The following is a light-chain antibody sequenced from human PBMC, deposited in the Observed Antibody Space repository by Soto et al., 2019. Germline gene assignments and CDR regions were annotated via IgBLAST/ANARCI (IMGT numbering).Light chain of an antibody. V-gene: IGKV1-39*01. CDR3: QQSCSTPDT. J-gene: IGKJ3*01. CDR2: AAS. CDR1: QSISSY. Sequence: DIQMTQSPSSLSASVGDRVTITCRASQSISSYLNWYQQKPGKAPKLLIYAASSLQSGVPSRFSGSGSGTDFTLTISSLQPEDFATYYCQQSCSTPDTFGPGTKVDIK.